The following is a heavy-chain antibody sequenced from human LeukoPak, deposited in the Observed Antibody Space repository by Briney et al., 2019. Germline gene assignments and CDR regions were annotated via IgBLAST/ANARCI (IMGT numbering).Heavy chain of an antibody. Sequence: ASVKLSCKASGYTFTGYYIHWVRQAPGQGLEWMGCINPNSIGTNYAQKFQDRVTMTRDTSISTAYMELSRLRSDDTAFYYCARIRYCGGISCYYIDYWGQGTLVTVSA. CDR2: INPNSIGT. D-gene: IGHD2-2*01. V-gene: IGHV1-2*02. J-gene: IGHJ4*02. CDR1: GYTFTGYY. CDR3: ARIRYCGGISCYYIDY.